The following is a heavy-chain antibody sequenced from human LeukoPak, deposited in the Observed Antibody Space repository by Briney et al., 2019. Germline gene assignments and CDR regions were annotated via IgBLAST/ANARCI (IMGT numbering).Heavy chain of an antibody. V-gene: IGHV4-39*07. CDR1: GGSISSTSYY. CDR2: IYHSGST. D-gene: IGHD1-26*01. CDR3: ARSPGGYYFDY. J-gene: IGHJ4*02. Sequence: KSSETLSLTCTVSGGSISSTSYYWGWIRQPPGKGLEWIGSIYHSGSTYYNPSLKSRVTISVDTSKNQFSLKLSSVTAADTAVYYCARSPGGYYFDYWGQGTLVTVSS.